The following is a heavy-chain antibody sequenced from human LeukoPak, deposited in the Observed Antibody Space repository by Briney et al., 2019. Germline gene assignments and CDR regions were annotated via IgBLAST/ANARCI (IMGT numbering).Heavy chain of an antibody. CDR3: ARDVYDSSGYYALEY. D-gene: IGHD3-22*01. Sequence: GGSLGLSCTASGFIFSSYEMNWVRQAPGKGLEWVSFIPSSGGDRYYADSVKGRFTISRDNAKNSLFLQMNSLRAEDTAVYYCARDVYDSSGYYALEYWGQGALVTVSS. CDR1: GFIFSSYE. V-gene: IGHV3-48*03. J-gene: IGHJ4*02. CDR2: IPSSGGDR.